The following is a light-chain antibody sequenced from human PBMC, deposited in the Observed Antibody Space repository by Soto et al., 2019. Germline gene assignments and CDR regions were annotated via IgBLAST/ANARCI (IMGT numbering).Light chain of an antibody. V-gene: IGLV1-47*01. CDR1: SSNIGSNY. Sequence: QSVLTQPPSASGTPGQRVNISCSGSSSNIGSNYVYWYRQFPGTAPKLLIQRNNQRPSGVPARFSGSKSGTSASLAISGLRSEDEADYYCATWDGSLPAEVFGGGTKLTVL. J-gene: IGLJ2*01. CDR2: RNN. CDR3: ATWDGSLPAEV.